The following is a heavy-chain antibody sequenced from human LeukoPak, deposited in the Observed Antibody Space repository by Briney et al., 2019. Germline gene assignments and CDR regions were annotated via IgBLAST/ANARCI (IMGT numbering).Heavy chain of an antibody. D-gene: IGHD2-2*01. CDR2: ISAYNGNT. V-gene: IGHV1-18*01. CDR1: GYTFTSYG. CDR3: ARVGCSSTNPLLCYYYYMDV. Sequence: ASVKVSCKASGYTFTSYGISWVRQAPGQGLEWMGWISAYNGNTNYAQKLQGRVTMTTDTSTSTAYMELRSLRSDDTAVYYCARVGCSSTNPLLCYYYYMDVWGKGTTVTVSS. J-gene: IGHJ6*03.